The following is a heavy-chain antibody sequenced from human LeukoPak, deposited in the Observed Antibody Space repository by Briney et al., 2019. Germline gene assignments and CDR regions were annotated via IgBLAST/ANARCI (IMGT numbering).Heavy chain of an antibody. CDR1: GGTFISYT. J-gene: IGHJ5*02. D-gene: IGHD3-22*01. CDR3: AREGYYDSRARADWFDP. CDR2: IIPILGIA. Sequence: ASVKVSCKGSGGTFISYTISWVRQAPGQGLEWMGRIIPILGIANYAQKFQGRVTITADKSTSTAYMELSSLRSEDTAVYYCAREGYYDSRARADWFDPWGQGTLVTVSS. V-gene: IGHV1-69*04.